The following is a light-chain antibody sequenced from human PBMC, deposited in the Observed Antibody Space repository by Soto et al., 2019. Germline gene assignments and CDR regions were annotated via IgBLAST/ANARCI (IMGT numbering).Light chain of an antibody. CDR1: QGIDTS. CDR3: QQLHGYPIT. J-gene: IGKJ5*01. V-gene: IGKV1-9*01. Sequence: DILLTQSPSSLSASFGDRVTITCRASQGIDTSLAWYQQKPGKAPKLLIYAPSNFQSGVPSRFSGSGSGTHFTLTISSLQPEDFATYYCQQLHGYPITFGQGTRLEIK. CDR2: APS.